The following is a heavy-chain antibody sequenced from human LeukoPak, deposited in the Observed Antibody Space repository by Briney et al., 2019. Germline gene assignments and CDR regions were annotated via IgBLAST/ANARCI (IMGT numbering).Heavy chain of an antibody. V-gene: IGHV5-51*01. D-gene: IGHD3-10*01. CDR3: ATFDYGSGSLFSPFDH. CDR2: IYPGDSDT. J-gene: IGHJ4*02. Sequence: GESLKISCKGSGYSFTSYWIGWVRQMPGKGLEWMGIIYPGDSDTRYSPSFQGQVTISADKSISTAYLQWSSLKASDTAMYYCATFDYGSGSLFSPFDHWGQGTLVTVSS. CDR1: GYSFTSYW.